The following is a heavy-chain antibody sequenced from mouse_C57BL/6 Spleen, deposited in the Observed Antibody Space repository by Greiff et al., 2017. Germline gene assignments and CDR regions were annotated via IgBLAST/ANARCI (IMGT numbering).Heavy chain of an antibody. V-gene: IGHV1-18*01. CDR3: ARETGIAWFAY. CDR2: INPNNGGT. CDR1: GYTFTDYN. J-gene: IGHJ3*01. D-gene: IGHD4-1*01. Sequence: EVQLQQSGPELVKPGASVMIPCKASGYTFTDYNMDWVKQSHGKSLEWIGDINPNNGGTIYNQKFKGKATLTVDKSSSTAYMELRSLTSEDTAVYYCARETGIAWFAYWGQGTLVTVSA.